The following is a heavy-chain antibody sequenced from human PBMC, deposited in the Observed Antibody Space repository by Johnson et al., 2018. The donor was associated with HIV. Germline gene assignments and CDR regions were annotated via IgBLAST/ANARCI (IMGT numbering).Heavy chain of an antibody. CDR2: IYSGDTT. V-gene: IGHV3-66*01. CDR3: ARAYSYGAFDI. Sequence: VQLVESGGGLVQPGGSLRLSCAASGFTVSSYYMNWVRQAPGKGLEWGSVIYSGDTTYYADSVKGRFTISRDNSKNTLYLQMNSLRAEDTAVYYCARAYSYGAFDIWGLGTKVTVSS. D-gene: IGHD5-18*01. J-gene: IGHJ3*02. CDR1: GFTVSSYY.